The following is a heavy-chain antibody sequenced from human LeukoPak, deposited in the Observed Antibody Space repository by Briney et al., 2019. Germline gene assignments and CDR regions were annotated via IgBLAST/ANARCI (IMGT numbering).Heavy chain of an antibody. CDR3: AKGGLGAADYFDP. D-gene: IGHD6-25*01. CDR1: GFTFSSYA. J-gene: IGHJ5*02. CDR2: ISGSGGST. Sequence: GGSLRLSCAASGFTFSSYAMSWVRQAPGKGLEWVSAISGSGGSTYYADSVKGRFTISRDNSKNTLYLQMNSLRADDTAIYSCAKGGLGAADYFDPWGQGTLVTVSS. V-gene: IGHV3-23*01.